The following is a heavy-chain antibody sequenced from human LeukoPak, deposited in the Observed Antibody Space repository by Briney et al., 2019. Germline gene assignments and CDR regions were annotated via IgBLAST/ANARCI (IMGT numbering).Heavy chain of an antibody. Sequence: PGGSLRLSCAASGFTFSSYLMHWVRQVPGKGPVWVSRIESDGSTTSYGDSVKGRFTISRDNAKNTLYLQMNSLRAEDTAVYYCARETYYYRSDGMDVWGQGTTVTVSS. CDR1: GFTFSSYL. CDR2: IESDGSTT. CDR3: ARETYYYRSDGMDV. D-gene: IGHD3-10*01. V-gene: IGHV3-74*01. J-gene: IGHJ6*02.